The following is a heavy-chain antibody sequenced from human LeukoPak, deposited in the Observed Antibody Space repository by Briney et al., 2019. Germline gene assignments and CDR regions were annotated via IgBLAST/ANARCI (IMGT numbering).Heavy chain of an antibody. J-gene: IGHJ4*01. D-gene: IGHD2-2*02. CDR3: ARAPYTTGRSFYFDS. V-gene: IGHV3-33*01. CDR2: IWYDGSKN. Sequence: GRSLRLSCAASGFTFTNYGMHWVRQAPGKGLEWVAIIWYDGSKNYYADSVKGRFTISRDNFNNTLYLQMNSLRAEDTALYYCARAPYTTGRSFYFDSWGQRTLVTVSS. CDR1: GFTFTNYG.